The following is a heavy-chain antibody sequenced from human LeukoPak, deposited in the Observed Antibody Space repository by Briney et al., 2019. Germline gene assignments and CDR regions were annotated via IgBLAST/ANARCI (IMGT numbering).Heavy chain of an antibody. CDR1: GGSITSYY. CDR2: IYTSGST. Sequence: PSETLSLTCTVSGGSITSYYWSWIRQPPGKGLEWIGRIYTSGSTNYTPSLKSRVTISVDTSKNQFSLKLSSVTAADTAVYYCARGNTYYYASGSNNWFDPWGQGTLVTVSS. J-gene: IGHJ5*02. CDR3: ARGNTYYYASGSNNWFDP. D-gene: IGHD3-10*01. V-gene: IGHV4-4*08.